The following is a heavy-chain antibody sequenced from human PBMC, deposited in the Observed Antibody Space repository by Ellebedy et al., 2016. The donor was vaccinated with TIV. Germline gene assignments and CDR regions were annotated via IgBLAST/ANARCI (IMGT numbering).Heavy chain of an antibody. V-gene: IGHV3-23*01. D-gene: IGHD1-26*01. CDR3: ARPLGSPDAFDI. J-gene: IGHJ3*02. CDR1: GFTFSSYA. Sequence: GESLKISCAASGFTFSSYAMSWVRQAPGKGLEWVSTISSTGSRTYYADSVKGRFTISRDNAKNSLYLQMNSLRAEDTAVYYCARPLGSPDAFDIWGQGTMVTVSS. CDR2: ISSTGSRT.